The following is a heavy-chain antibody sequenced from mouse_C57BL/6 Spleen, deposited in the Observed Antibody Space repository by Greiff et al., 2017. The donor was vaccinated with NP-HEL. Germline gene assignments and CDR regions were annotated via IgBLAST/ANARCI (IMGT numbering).Heavy chain of an antibody. CDR1: GYAFTNYL. Sequence: VQLQQSGAELVRPGTSVKVSCKASGYAFTNYLIEWVKPRPGQGLEWIGVINPGSGRTNYNEKFTGKATLTADKSSSTAYMQLSSLTSADSAVYFCASIYYDYPYYFDYWGQGTTLTVAS. J-gene: IGHJ2*01. V-gene: IGHV1-54*01. CDR2: INPGSGRT. CDR3: ASIYYDYPYYFDY. D-gene: IGHD2-4*01.